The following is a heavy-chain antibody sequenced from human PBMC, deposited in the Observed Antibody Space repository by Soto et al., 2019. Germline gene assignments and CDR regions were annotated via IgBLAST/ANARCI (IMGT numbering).Heavy chain of an antibody. CDR1: GGTPSNSA. D-gene: IGHD3-22*01. Sequence: QVHLLLQSGAEVKKPGSSVKVSCKASGGTPSNSAISWVRQAPGQGLEWMGGIIPVFGLVKYAQNFQGRVTITEDESTNTGYMELSSLRPEDTAVYYCAGGRIVVVGSRAYSGMDVWGQGTTVTVSS. V-gene: IGHV1-69*01. CDR3: AGGRIVVVGSRAYSGMDV. CDR2: IIPVFGLV. J-gene: IGHJ6*02.